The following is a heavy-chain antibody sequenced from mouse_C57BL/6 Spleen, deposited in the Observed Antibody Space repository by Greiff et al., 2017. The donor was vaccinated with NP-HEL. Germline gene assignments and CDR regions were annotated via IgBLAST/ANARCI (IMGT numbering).Heavy chain of an antibody. Sequence: EVQLQQSGPELVKPGASVKISCKASGYTFTDYYMNWVKQSHGKSLEWIGDINPNNGGTSYNQKFKGKATLTVDKSSSTAYMELRSLTSEDSAVYYCARRVIYDGSSWFAYWGQGTLVTVSA. CDR2: INPNNGGT. D-gene: IGHD2-3*01. J-gene: IGHJ3*01. CDR1: GYTFTDYY. V-gene: IGHV1-26*01. CDR3: ARRVIYDGSSWFAY.